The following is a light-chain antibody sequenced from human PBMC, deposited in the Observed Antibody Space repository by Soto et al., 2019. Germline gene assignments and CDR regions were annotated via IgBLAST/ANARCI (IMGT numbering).Light chain of an antibody. J-gene: IGKJ4*01. V-gene: IGKV1-5*01. CDR3: QQYNSYPLT. CDR1: QSMSSW. CDR2: DAS. Sequence: DIQMTQSPSSLSAVVGDGVTITCRASQSMSSWLAWYQQKPGKAPKLLIYDASSLESGVPSRFSGSGSGTEFTLTISSLQPDDFATYYCQQYNSYPLTFGGGTKVEIK.